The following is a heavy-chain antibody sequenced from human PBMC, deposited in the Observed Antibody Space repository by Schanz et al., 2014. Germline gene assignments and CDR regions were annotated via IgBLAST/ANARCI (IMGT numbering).Heavy chain of an antibody. CDR3: AKAEYDILTASYSWLDP. CDR2: INTGSGDT. CDR1: EYSFTSYS. V-gene: IGHV1-3*04. D-gene: IGHD3-9*01. J-gene: IGHJ5*02. Sequence: QVHLVQSGAEVKRPGASVKVSCKASEYSFTSYSMHWVRQAPGQRLEWMGWINTGSGDTKYSQNFQGRVTITRDTSASTAYMALTDLRSDDTAVYYCAKAEYDILTASYSWLDPWGQGTLVTVSS.